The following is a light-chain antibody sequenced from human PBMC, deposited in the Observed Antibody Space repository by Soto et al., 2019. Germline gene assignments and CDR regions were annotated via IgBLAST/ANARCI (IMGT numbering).Light chain of an antibody. CDR2: EVS. CDR1: SSDVGGYNY. J-gene: IGLJ1*01. V-gene: IGLV2-14*01. Sequence: QSVLTQPASVSGSPGQSITISCTGTSSDVGGYNYVSWYQQHPGKAPNLLIYEVSNRPSGVSNRFSGSKSGNTASLTTSGLQAEDEADYYCSSYTSSSTLWVFGTGTKLTVL. CDR3: SSYTSSSTLWV.